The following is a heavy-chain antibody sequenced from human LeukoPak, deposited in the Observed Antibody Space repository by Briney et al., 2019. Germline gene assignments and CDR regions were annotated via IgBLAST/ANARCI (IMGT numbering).Heavy chain of an antibody. V-gene: IGHV3-13*01. J-gene: IGHJ2*01. CDR1: GFTFSSYA. CDR3: ARTPDAYYYDSSGYYYRGFPRNDWYFDL. Sequence: PGGSLRLSCAASGFTFSSYAMHWVRQATGKGLEWVSAIGTAGDTYYPGSVKGRFTISRENAKNSLYLQMNSLRAGDTAVYYCARTPDAYYYDSSGYYYRGFPRNDWYFDLWGRGTLVTVSS. CDR2: IGTAGDT. D-gene: IGHD3-22*01.